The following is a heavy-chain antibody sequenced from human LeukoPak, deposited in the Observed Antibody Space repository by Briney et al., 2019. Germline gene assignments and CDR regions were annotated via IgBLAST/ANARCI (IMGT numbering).Heavy chain of an antibody. CDR3: ARDYGGSSPFDY. CDR2: ISSSGSTI. V-gene: IGHV3-48*03. Sequence: GGSLRLSCAASKFTFSSYEMHWVRQAPGKGLEWVSYISSSGSTIYYADSVKGRFTISRDNAKNSLYLQMNSLRAEDTAVYYCARDYGGSSPFDYWGQGTLVTVSS. J-gene: IGHJ4*02. CDR1: KFTFSSYE. D-gene: IGHD4-23*01.